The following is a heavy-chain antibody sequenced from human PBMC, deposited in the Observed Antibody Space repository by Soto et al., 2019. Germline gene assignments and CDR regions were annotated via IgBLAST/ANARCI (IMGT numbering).Heavy chain of an antibody. J-gene: IGHJ4*02. CDR1: GGSFSGYF. D-gene: IGHD2-2*01. CDR3: PRRSPAFCSASTCYGHFEF. V-gene: IGHV4-34*01. Sequence: QVHLQQWGVGLLKPSETLSLTCAVSGGSFSGYFWSWIRQSPGKGLEWIGETNHRGTTNYNPSLESRVTISPETSKNQFSLKLRSVTAADTAVYYCPRRSPAFCSASTCYGHFEFWGQGTLATVSS. CDR2: TNHRGTT.